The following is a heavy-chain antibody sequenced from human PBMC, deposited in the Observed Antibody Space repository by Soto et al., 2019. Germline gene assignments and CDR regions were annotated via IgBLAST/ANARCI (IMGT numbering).Heavy chain of an antibody. V-gene: IGHV3-21*01. J-gene: IGHJ6*02. CDR3: AREYTAWPLAYGLDV. CDR1: GFPFSNYS. D-gene: IGHD2-2*02. Sequence: GGSLRLSCVGSGFPFSNYSINWVRKAPGKGLEWVSSISSRSDIYFADSVKGRFTISRDNAKNSVSLQMNSLRAEDTAVYYCAREYTAWPLAYGLDVWGQGTTVTVSS. CDR2: ISSRSDI.